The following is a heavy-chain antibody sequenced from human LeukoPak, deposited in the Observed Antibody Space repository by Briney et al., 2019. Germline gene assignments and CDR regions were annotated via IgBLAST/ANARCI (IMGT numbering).Heavy chain of an antibody. D-gene: IGHD2-21*02. CDR2: ISAYNGNT. J-gene: IGHJ4*02. V-gene: IGHV1-18*01. Sequence: ASVKVSCKASGYTFTSYGISWVRQAPGQGLEWMGWISAYNGNTNYAQKLQGRVTMTTDTSTSTAYMELRSLRSDDTAVYYCARARAYCGGDCYSGDYWGQGTLATVSS. CDR1: GYTFTSYG. CDR3: ARARAYCGGDCYSGDY.